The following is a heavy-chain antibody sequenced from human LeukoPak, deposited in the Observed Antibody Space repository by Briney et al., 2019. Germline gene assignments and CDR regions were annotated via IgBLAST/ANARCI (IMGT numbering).Heavy chain of an antibody. D-gene: IGHD3-10*01. CDR1: GYSISSGYY. CDR3: ARVDSEMRGYYFDY. J-gene: IGHJ4*02. CDR2: IYHSGST. V-gene: IGHV4-38-2*02. Sequence: KTSETLSLTCTVSGYSISSGYYWGWIRQPPGKGLEWIESIYHSGSTYYNPSLKSRVTISVDTSKNQFSLKLSSVTAADTAVYYCARVDSEMRGYYFDYWGQGTLVTVSS.